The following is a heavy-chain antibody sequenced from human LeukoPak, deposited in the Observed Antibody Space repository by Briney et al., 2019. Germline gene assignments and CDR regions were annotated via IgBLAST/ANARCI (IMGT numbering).Heavy chain of an antibody. CDR1: GGSISSGGYY. J-gene: IGHJ4*02. CDR3: ARDSGSYYLNY. V-gene: IGHV4-31*03. D-gene: IGHD1-26*01. CDR2: IYYSGTT. Sequence: SQTLSLTCTVSGGSISSGGYYCSWIRQHPGKGLEWIAYIYYSGTTYYNPSLKSRVTISVDTSKNQFSLKLSSVTAADTAVYYCARDSGSYYLNYWGQGTLVTVSS.